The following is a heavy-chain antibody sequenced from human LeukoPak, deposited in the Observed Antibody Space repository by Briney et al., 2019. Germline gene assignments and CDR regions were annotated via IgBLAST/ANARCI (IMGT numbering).Heavy chain of an antibody. D-gene: IGHD3-10*01. V-gene: IGHV3-15*01. J-gene: IGHJ4*02. CDR2: IKSKTDGGTT. CDR3: TTDMGVLLWFGELFSDY. Sequence: PGGSLRLSCAASGFTFSNAWMSWFRQAPGKGLEWVGRIKSKTDGGTTDYAAPVKGRFTISRDDSKNTLYLQMNSLKTEDTAVYYCTTDMGVLLWFGELFSDYWGQGTLVTVSS. CDR1: GFTFSNAW.